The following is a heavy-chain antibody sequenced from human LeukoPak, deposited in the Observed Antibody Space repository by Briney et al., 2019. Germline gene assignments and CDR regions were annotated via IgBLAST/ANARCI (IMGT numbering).Heavy chain of an antibody. V-gene: IGHV4-38-2*02. J-gene: IGHJ4*02. D-gene: IGHD3-16*02. CDR2: IYHSGST. Sequence: PSETLSLTCTVSGYSISSGYYWGWIRQPPGKGLEWIGSIYHSGSTYYNPSLKSRVTISVDTSKNQFSLKLSSVTAADTAVYYCARGGVWGSYLYWGQGTLVTVSS. CDR3: ARGGVWGSYLY. CDR1: GYSISSGYY.